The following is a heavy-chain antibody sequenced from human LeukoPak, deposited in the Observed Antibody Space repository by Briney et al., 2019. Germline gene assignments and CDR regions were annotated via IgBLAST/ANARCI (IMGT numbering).Heavy chain of an antibody. V-gene: IGHV4-39*07. J-gene: IGHJ4*02. CDR3: ARSVRDWDMAAAGLGPFNDY. CDR2: IYYSGST. CDR1: GGSISSSSYY. D-gene: IGHD6-13*01. Sequence: SETLSLTCTVSGGSISSSSYYWGWIRQPPGKGLEWIGSIYYSGSTYYNPSLKSRVTISVDTSKNQFSLKLSSVTAADTAVYYCARSVRDWDMAAAGLGPFNDYWGQGTLVTVSS.